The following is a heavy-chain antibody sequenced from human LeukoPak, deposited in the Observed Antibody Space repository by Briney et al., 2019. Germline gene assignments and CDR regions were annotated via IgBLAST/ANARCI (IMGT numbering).Heavy chain of an antibody. CDR3: ATSDSPTGYAGFDY. Sequence: GGSLRLSCAASGFTFSSYAMHWVRQAPGKGLEYVSAISSNGGSTYYANSVKGRFTISRDNSKNTLYLQMGSLRAEDMAVYYCATSDSPTGYAGFDYWGQGTLVTVSS. CDR1: GFTFSSYA. J-gene: IGHJ4*02. CDR2: ISSNGGST. V-gene: IGHV3-64*01. D-gene: IGHD3-9*01.